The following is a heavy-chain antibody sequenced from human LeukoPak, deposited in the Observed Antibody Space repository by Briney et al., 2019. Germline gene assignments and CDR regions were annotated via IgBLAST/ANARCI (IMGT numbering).Heavy chain of an antibody. CDR2: INPNSGGT. V-gene: IGHV1-2*02. CDR1: GYTFTGYY. Sequence: ASVKVSCKASGYTFTGYYMHWVRQAPGQGLEWMGWINPNSGGTNYAQKFQGRVTMTRDTSISTAYMELSRLRSDDTAVYYCARGRGYSGYAKGWYFDYWGQGTLVTVSS. CDR3: ARGRGYSGYAKGWYFDY. J-gene: IGHJ4*02. D-gene: IGHD5-12*01.